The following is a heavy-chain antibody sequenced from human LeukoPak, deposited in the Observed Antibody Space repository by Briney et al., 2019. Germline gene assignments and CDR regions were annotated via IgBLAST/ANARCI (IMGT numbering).Heavy chain of an antibody. CDR3: ARQKGFSYYYDSSGYYWRSFDY. J-gene: IGHJ4*02. V-gene: IGHV4-39*07. CDR1: GGSISSSSYY. D-gene: IGHD3-22*01. CDR2: IYYSGST. Sequence: SETLSLTCTVSGGSISSSSYYWGWIRQPPGKGLEWIGSIYYSGSTYYNPSLKSRVTISVDTSKNQFSLKLSSVTAADTAVYYCARQKGFSYYYDSSGYYWRSFDYWGQGTLVTVS.